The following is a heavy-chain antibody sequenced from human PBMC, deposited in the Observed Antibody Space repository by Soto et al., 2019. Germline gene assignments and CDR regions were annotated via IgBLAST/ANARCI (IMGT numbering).Heavy chain of an antibody. CDR2: IYYSGST. V-gene: IGHV4-30-4*01. D-gene: IGHD3-3*01. CDR1: GGSISSGDYY. Sequence: SETLSLTCTVSGGSISSGDYYWCWIRQPPGKGLEWIGYIYYSGSTYYNPSLKSRVTISVDTSKNQFSLKLSSVTAADTAVYYCARDKAEKNFWSGSPGMDVWGQGTTVTVSS. J-gene: IGHJ6*02. CDR3: ARDKAEKNFWSGSPGMDV.